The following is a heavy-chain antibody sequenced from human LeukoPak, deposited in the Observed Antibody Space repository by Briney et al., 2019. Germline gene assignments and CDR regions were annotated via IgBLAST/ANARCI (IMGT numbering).Heavy chain of an antibody. CDR3: ASFARTRRGYYYYYMDV. CDR2: IIPIFGTA. Sequence: ASVKVSCKASGGTFSSYAISWVRQAPGQGLEWMGGIIPIFGTANYAQKFQGRVTITTDESTSTAYMELSSLRSEDTAVYYCASFARTRRGYYYYYMDVWGKGTTVTVSS. CDR1: GGTFSSYA. J-gene: IGHJ6*03. D-gene: IGHD3-10*01. V-gene: IGHV1-69*05.